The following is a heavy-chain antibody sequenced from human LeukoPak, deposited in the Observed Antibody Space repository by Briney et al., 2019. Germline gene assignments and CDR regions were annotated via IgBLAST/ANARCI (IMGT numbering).Heavy chain of an antibody. CDR1: GFTFSSYG. D-gene: IGHD4-23*01. J-gene: IGHJ4*02. V-gene: IGHV3-30*02. Sequence: GGSLRLSCAASGFTFSSYGMHWVGQAPGKGRDWVAFIRYDGSNKYYADSVKGRFTISRDNSKNTLYLQMNSLRAEDTAVYYCVGLTTVVTLYFDYWGQGTLVTVSS. CDR2: IRYDGSNK. CDR3: VGLTTVVTLYFDY.